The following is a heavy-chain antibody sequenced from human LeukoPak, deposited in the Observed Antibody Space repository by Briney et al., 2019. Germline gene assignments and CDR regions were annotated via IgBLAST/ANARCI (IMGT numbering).Heavy chain of an antibody. V-gene: IGHV4-34*01. CDR1: GGSFSGYY. J-gene: IGHJ4*02. CDR3: ARVNSSGWYEDY. CDR2: INHNGST. D-gene: IGHD6-19*01. Sequence: SETLSLTCAAYGGSFSGYYWSWIRQPPGKGLEWIGEINHNGSTNYNPSLKSRVTISVDTSKNQFSLKLSSVTAADTAVYYCARVNSSGWYEDYWGQGTLVTVSS.